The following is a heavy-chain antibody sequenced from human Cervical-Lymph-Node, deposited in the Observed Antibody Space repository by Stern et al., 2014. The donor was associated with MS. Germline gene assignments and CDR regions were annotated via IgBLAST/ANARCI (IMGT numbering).Heavy chain of an antibody. J-gene: IGHJ5*02. CDR3: ARDIDDSGLLGFS. D-gene: IGHD6-25*01. V-gene: IGHV4-4*07. CDR2: VYSSGRT. Sequence: QVQLVESGPGLVKPSETLSLTCSVSGGSMSTYYWTWIRQPAGKGLEWIGRVYSSGRTNYHPSLKSRVTMSVDTSKNQFSLKLTSVTAADTAVYYCARDIDDSGLLGFSWGQGILVTVSS. CDR1: GGSMSTYY.